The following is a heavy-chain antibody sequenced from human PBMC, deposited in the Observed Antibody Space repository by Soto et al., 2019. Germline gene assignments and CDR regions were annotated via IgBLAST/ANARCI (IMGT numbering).Heavy chain of an antibody. J-gene: IGHJ4*02. CDR1: GFTFSSYW. D-gene: IGHD3-10*01. Sequence: PGGSLRLSCAASGFTFSSYWMSRVRQAPGKGLEWVANIKQDGSERYYVDSVKGRFTISRDNAKNSLYLQMNSLRAEDTAVYYCARDRGITMVRGRGFDYWGQGTLVTVSS. CDR2: IKQDGSER. V-gene: IGHV3-7*03. CDR3: ARDRGITMVRGRGFDY.